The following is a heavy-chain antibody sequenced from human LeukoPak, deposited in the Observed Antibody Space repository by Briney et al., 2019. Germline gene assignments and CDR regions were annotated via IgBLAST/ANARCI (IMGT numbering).Heavy chain of an antibody. V-gene: IGHV3-23*01. Sequence: GGSLRLSCAASGFTFSSYAMSWVRQAPGKGLEWVSAISGSGGSTYYADSVKGRFTISRDNSKNTLYLQMNSLRAEDTAVYYCAKFVDPAMAAPAPFDYWGQGTLVTVSS. D-gene: IGHD5-18*01. CDR3: AKFVDPAMAAPAPFDY. J-gene: IGHJ4*02. CDR2: ISGSGGST. CDR1: GFTFSSYA.